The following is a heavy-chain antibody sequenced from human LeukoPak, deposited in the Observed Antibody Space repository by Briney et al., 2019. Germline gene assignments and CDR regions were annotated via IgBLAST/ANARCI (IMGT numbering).Heavy chain of an antibody. V-gene: IGHV3-21*01. J-gene: IGHJ5*01. CDR2: IGSSSSYI. CDR1: GFTFSSYD. Sequence: PGGSLRLSCAASGFTFSSYDMTWVRQAPGKGLEWVSSIGSSSSYIYYTDSVKGRFTISRDNAKNSLYLQMNSLRAEDTAVYYYPTDAWFDYWGQGTLVTVSS. CDR3: PTDAWFDY.